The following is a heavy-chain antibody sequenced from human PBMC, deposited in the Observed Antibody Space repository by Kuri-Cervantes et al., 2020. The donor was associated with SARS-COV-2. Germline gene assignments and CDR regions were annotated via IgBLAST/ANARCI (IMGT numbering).Heavy chain of an antibody. J-gene: IGHJ3*02. CDR1: GYTFTSYG. CDR3: ARDPTNIVVVVAATKGDAFDI. CDR2: ISAYNGNT. Sequence: ASVKVSCKASGYTFTSYGISWVRQAPGQGLEWMGWISAYNGNTNYAQKLQGRVTMTTDTSTSTAYMELRSLRSDDTAVYYCARDPTNIVVVVAATKGDAFDIWGQGTMVTVSS. D-gene: IGHD2-15*01. V-gene: IGHV1-18*01.